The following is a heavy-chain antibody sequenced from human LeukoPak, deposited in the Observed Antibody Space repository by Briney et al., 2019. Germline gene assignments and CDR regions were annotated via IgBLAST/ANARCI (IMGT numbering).Heavy chain of an antibody. Sequence: SETLSLTCSVSGGSIISYYWSWIRQPPGKGLEWIGSIYYSGSTYYNPSLKSRVTISVDTSKNQFSLKLTSVTAADTAVYSCARHTMVRGVSYWGQGTLVTVSS. CDR2: IYYSGST. V-gene: IGHV4-39*01. CDR3: ARHTMVRGVSY. D-gene: IGHD3-10*01. J-gene: IGHJ4*02. CDR1: GGSIISYY.